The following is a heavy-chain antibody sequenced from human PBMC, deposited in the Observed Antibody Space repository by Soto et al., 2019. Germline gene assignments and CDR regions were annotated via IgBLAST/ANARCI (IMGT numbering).Heavy chain of an antibody. D-gene: IGHD3-9*01. V-gene: IGHV1-69*06. Sequence: SVKVSCKASGGTFSSYAISWVRQAPGQGLEWMGGIIPIFGTANYAQKFQGRVSMTWDTSLKTAYMELSSLMSEDTAVYYCARPPGYISDWYYFDLWGQGTQVTVSS. CDR1: GGTFSSYA. CDR3: ARPPGYISDWYYFDL. CDR2: IIPIFGTA. J-gene: IGHJ4*02.